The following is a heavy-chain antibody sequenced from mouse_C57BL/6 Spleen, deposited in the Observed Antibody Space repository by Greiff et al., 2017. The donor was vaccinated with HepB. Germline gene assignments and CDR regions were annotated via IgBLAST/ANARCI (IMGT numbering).Heavy chain of an antibody. J-gene: IGHJ2*01. V-gene: IGHV5-16*01. CDR2: INYDGSST. D-gene: IGHD1-1*01. Sequence: EVQLQQSEGGLVQPGSSMKLSCTASGFTFSDYYMAWVRQVPEKGLEWVANINYDGSSTYYLDSLKSRFNISRDNAKNILYLQMSKLKSEDTATYYCARENYYGLDYWGQGTTPAVSS. CDR3: ARENYYGLDY. CDR1: GFTFSDYY.